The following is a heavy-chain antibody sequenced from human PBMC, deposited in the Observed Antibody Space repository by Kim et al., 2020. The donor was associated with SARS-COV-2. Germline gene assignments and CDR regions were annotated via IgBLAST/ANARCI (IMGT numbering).Heavy chain of an antibody. Sequence: GESLKISCKGSGYSFTSYWISWVRQMPGKGLEWMGRIDPSDSYTNYSPSFQGHVTISADKSISTAYLQWSSLKASDTAMYYCAREYSSSWYGLNFDYWGQGTLVTVSS. CDR1: GYSFTSYW. CDR3: AREYSSSWYGLNFDY. V-gene: IGHV5-10-1*01. CDR2: IDPSDSYT. D-gene: IGHD6-13*01. J-gene: IGHJ4*02.